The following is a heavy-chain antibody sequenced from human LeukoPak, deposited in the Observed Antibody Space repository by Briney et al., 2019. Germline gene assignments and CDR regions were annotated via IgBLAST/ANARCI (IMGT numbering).Heavy chain of an antibody. D-gene: IGHD2-8*01. CDR2: IRYDGSDT. V-gene: IGHV3-30*02. J-gene: IGHJ5*02. CDR3: ARVLGTYFHDTNAFDP. CDR1: GFLFSRYG. Sequence: SGGSLRLSCAASGFLFSRYGMHWVRQAPGGGLEWVALIRYDGSDTYYAASVKGRFTISRDDSKNTLHLQMNSLRTEDTAIYYCARVLGTYFHDTNAFDPWGQGTLVTVSS.